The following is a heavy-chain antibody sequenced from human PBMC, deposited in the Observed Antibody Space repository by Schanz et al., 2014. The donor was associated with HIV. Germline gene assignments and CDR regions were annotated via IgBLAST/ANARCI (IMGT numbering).Heavy chain of an antibody. CDR2: VSGYNANT. D-gene: IGHD3-9*01. CDR1: GYLFTNYG. V-gene: IGHV1-18*01. CDR3: ARSNYDILRARAYYYYYGLDV. J-gene: IGHJ6*02. Sequence: QLVQSGAEVKKPGASVKVSCKTSGYLFTNYGVNWVRQAPGQGPEWMGWVSGYNANTEFARVFQGRVTMTTDTSTTTASMELRSLRSDDTAVYFCARSNYDILRARAYYYYYGLDVWGQGTTVTVSS.